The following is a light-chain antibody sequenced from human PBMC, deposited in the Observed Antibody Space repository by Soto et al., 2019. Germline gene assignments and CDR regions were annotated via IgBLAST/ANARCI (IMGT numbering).Light chain of an antibody. CDR3: QQCNTPFT. CDR2: DAS. V-gene: IGKV1-5*01. J-gene: IGKJ4*01. CDR1: QSIDNW. Sequence: DIQMTQSPSPLSASIGDRVTITCRASQSIDNWLAWYQQKPGKAPQLLIYDASRVKTGVPSRFGGSGSGTDFTLIISSLQPDDFATYYCQQCNTPFTFGGGTKVDIK.